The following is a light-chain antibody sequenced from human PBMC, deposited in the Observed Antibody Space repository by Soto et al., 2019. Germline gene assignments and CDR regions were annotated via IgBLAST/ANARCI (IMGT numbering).Light chain of an antibody. CDR1: TGDVTSGHY. Sequence: QAVVTQEPSLTVSPGGTVTLTCGSNTGDVTSGHYPYWFQQKPGQAPRTLIYDTTKQYSWPPARFSASPLGGKAALTLSGAQPEDAAYYCASVSYSGARRVFGPGTKLTVL. V-gene: IGLV7-46*01. CDR3: SVSYSGARRV. J-gene: IGLJ1*01. CDR2: DTT.